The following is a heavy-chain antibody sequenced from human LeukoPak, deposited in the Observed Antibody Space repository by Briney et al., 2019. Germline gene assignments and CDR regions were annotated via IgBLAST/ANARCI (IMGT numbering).Heavy chain of an antibody. CDR2: ISSSGSTI. Sequence: PGGSLRLSCAASGFTFSNYYMSWVRQAPGKGLEWVAYISSSGSTIYYADSVKGRFTISRDNAKNSLYLQMNSLRAEDTAVYYCARGVRFLEWLPYYMDVWGKGTTVTVSS. V-gene: IGHV3-11*04. CDR1: GFTFSNYY. CDR3: ARGVRFLEWLPYYMDV. D-gene: IGHD3-3*01. J-gene: IGHJ6*03.